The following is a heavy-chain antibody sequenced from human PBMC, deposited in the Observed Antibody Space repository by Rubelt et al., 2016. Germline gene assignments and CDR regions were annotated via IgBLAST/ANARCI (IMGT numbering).Heavy chain of an antibody. Sequence: VHLVQSGPELKKPGASMKISCKPSGYAFKSYGIAWVRQAPGQGLEWMGWISPYSGDTNYAQKFQGRVTLTTDSTMTTGYMEWTSLRSDDTAVYYCARGPDYGDSGWFDTWGQGTLVTVSS. CDR1: GYAFKSYG. CDR2: ISPYSGDT. V-gene: IGHV1-18*01. J-gene: IGHJ5*02. D-gene: IGHD4-17*01. CDR3: ARGPDYGDSGWFDT.